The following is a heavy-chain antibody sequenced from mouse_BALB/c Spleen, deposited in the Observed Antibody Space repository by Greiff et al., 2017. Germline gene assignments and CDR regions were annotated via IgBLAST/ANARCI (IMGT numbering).Heavy chain of an antibody. Sequence: EVMLVESGGGLVKPGGSLKLSCAASGFTFSSYAMSWVRQSPEKRLEWVAEISSGGSYTYYPDTVTGRFTISRDNAKNTLYLEMSSLRSEDTAMYYCAREGELLRLSFAYWGQGTLVTVSA. CDR2: ISSGGSYT. V-gene: IGHV5-9-4*01. D-gene: IGHD1-2*01. CDR1: GFTFSSYA. CDR3: AREGELLRLSFAY. J-gene: IGHJ3*01.